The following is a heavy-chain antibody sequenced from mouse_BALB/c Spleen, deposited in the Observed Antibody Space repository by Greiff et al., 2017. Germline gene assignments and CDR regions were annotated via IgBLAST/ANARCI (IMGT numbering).Heavy chain of an antibody. J-gene: IGHJ1*01. V-gene: IGHV5-6*01. CDR2: ISSGGSYT. Sequence: EVQLQESGGDLVKPGGSLKLSCAASGFTFSSYGMSWVRQTPDKRLEWVATISSGGSYTYYPDSVKGRFTISRDNAKNTLYLQMSSLKSEDTAMYYCARQGRYWYFDVWGAGTTVTVSS. CDR3: ARQGRYWYFDV. CDR1: GFTFSSYG.